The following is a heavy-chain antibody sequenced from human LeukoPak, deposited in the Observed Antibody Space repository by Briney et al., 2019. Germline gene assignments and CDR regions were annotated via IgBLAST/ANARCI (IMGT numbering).Heavy chain of an antibody. J-gene: IGHJ6*02. CDR2: MNPNSGKT. CDR3: ARGGYDFPYYYGMDV. V-gene: IGHV1-8*01. Sequence: ASVTVSFKASGYTFTSYDINWVRQATGQGLEWMGWMNPNSGKTGYAQKFQGRVTMTRNTSISTAYMELSSLRSEDTAVYYCARGGYDFPYYYGMDVWGQGTTVTVSS. D-gene: IGHD5-12*01. CDR1: GYTFTSYD.